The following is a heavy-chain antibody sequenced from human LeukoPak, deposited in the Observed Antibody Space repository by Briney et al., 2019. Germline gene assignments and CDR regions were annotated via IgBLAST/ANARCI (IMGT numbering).Heavy chain of an antibody. CDR3: ATQAAAGSLFDY. D-gene: IGHD6-13*01. CDR2: IYSGGST. J-gene: IGHJ4*02. CDR1: GFTVSSNY. V-gene: IGHV3-66*01. Sequence: GGSLRLSCAASGFTVSSNYMSWVRQAPGKGLEWVSVIYSGGSTYYADSVKGRFTISRDNSKNTLYLQMNSLRAEDTAVYYCATQAAAGSLFDYWGQGTLVTVSS.